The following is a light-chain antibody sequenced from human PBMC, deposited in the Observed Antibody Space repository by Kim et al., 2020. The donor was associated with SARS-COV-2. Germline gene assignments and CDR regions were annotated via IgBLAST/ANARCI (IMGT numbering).Light chain of an antibody. Sequence: KTGTIASPGSSGDIASNYVQWYQQRPASAPTTVIYEDNERPSGVPDRFSGSIDSSSNSASLTISGLKTEDEADYYCQSYDDSNRWVFGGGTQLTVL. CDR1: SGDIASNY. J-gene: IGLJ3*02. CDR3: QSYDDSNRWV. V-gene: IGLV6-57*02. CDR2: EDN.